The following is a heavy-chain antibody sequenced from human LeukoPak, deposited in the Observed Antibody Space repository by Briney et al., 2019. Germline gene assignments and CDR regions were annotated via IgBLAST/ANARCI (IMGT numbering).Heavy chain of an antibody. Sequence: GGSLRLSCAASGFTFSSYEMNWVRQAPGKGPEWVSYISSSGSSIYYADSVKGRFTISRDNAKKSLYLQMNSLRAEDTAVYYCARDMAVTGTTPLDYWGQGTLVTVSS. J-gene: IGHJ4*02. CDR2: ISSSGSSI. V-gene: IGHV3-48*03. D-gene: IGHD4-17*01. CDR3: ARDMAVTGTTPLDY. CDR1: GFTFSSYE.